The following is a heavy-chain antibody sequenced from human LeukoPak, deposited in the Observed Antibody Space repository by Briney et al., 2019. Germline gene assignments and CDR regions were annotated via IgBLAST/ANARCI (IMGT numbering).Heavy chain of an antibody. CDR2: ISYDGSNK. Sequence: GGSLRLSCAASGFTFSSYGMHWVRQAPGKGLEWVAVISYDGSNKYYADSVKGRFTISRDNSKNTLYLQMNSLRAEDTAVYYCARSPTTWIQLWFFDYWGQGTLVTVSS. CDR3: ARSPTTWIQLWFFDY. CDR1: GFTFSSYG. V-gene: IGHV3-30*03. J-gene: IGHJ4*02. D-gene: IGHD5-18*01.